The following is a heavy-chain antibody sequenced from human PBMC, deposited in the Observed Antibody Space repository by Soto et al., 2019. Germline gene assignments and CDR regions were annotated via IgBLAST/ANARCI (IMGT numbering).Heavy chain of an antibody. D-gene: IGHD2-2*01. CDR3: AREAGVVVVPAAYNWFDP. CDR2: IYYSGST. V-gene: IGHV4-31*03. J-gene: IGHJ5*02. CDR1: GGSISSGGYY. Sequence: SETLSLTCTVSGGSISSGGYYWSWIRQHPGKGLEWIGYIYYSGSTYYNPSLKSRVTISVDTSKNQFSLKLSSVTAADTAVYYCAREAGVVVVPAAYNWFDPWGQGTLVTVSS.